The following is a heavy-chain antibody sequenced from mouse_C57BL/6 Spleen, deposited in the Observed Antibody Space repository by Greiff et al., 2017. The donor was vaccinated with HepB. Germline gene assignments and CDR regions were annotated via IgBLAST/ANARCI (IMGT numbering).Heavy chain of an antibody. V-gene: IGHV1-53*01. Sequence: VQLQRPGTELVKPGASVKLSCKASGYTFTSYWMHWVKQRPGQGLEWIGNINPSNGGTNYNEKFKSKATLTVDKSSSTAYMQLSSLTSEDSAVYYCAREGDYGGDYYAMAYWGQGTSVTVSS. CDR3: AREGDYGGDYYAMAY. D-gene: IGHD2-4*01. J-gene: IGHJ4*01. CDR1: GYTFTSYW. CDR2: INPSNGGT.